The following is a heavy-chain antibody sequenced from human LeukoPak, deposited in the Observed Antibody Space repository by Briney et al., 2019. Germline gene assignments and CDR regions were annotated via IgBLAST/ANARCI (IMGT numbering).Heavy chain of an antibody. CDR3: ARDPTAAGPFEAFDY. V-gene: IGHV3-33*08. CDR1: GFTVSSNY. D-gene: IGHD6-13*01. Sequence: PGGSLRLSCAASGFTVSSNYMSWVRQAPGKGPEWGAVIWYDGGNKYYADSVKGRFTISRDNSKNTLYLQMNSLRAEDTAVYYCARDPTAAGPFEAFDYWGQGTLVTVSS. J-gene: IGHJ4*02. CDR2: IWYDGGNK.